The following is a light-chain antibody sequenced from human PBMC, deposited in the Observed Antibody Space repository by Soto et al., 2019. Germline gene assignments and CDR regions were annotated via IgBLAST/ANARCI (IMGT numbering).Light chain of an antibody. CDR2: DAS. CDR3: QHRSDWLGT. CDR1: QNVGLF. J-gene: IGKJ3*01. V-gene: IGKV3-11*01. Sequence: IVLTQSPATLSLSPGESATLSCRASQNVGLFLAWYQQKSGQTPRLLIYDASSRAPGIPARFSGGGSGTDVTLTISSLEPEDFAVYYCQHRSDWLGTFGPGTKVDIK.